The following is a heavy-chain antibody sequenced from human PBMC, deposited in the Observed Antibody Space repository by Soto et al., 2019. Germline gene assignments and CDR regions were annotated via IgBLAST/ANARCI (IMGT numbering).Heavy chain of an antibody. V-gene: IGHV3-7*01. J-gene: IGHJ5*02. CDR2: INQDGSDK. Sequence: EVQLVESGGGLVQPGGSLRLSCAASGLSFSNHWMTWVRQASGKGLEWVANINQDGSDKYYAESVKGRFTISRDNVKNSLSLQMNSLRVEDTAVYYCARSCRHTLDPWGQGALVTVSS. CDR3: ARSCRHTLDP. CDR1: GLSFSNHW. D-gene: IGHD3-10*01.